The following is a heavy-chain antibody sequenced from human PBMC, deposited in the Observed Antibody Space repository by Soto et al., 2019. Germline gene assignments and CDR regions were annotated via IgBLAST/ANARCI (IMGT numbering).Heavy chain of an antibody. J-gene: IGHJ4*02. V-gene: IGHV4-4*02. Sequence: PSETLSLTCAVSGVSISSSNWWSWVRQPPGKGLEWIGEVYHTGSTNYNPSLKSRVTISLDKSKNQFSLKLSSVTAADTAVYYCARFLFGRVESLLGFDYWGQGTLVTVSS. CDR1: GVSISSSNW. CDR3: ARFLFGRVESLLGFDY. D-gene: IGHD3-16*02. CDR2: VYHTGST.